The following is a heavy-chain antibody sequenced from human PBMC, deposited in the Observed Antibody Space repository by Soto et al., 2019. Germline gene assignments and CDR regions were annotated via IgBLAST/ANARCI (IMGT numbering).Heavy chain of an antibody. Sequence: EVQLVESGGGLVQPGGSLRLSCAASGFTVSSNYMSWVRQAPGKGLEWVSVIYSGGSTYYADSVKGRFTISRHNSKNTLYLQMNSLRAEDTAVYYCARTNYGDYWGSYFDYWGQGTLVTVSS. D-gene: IGHD4-17*01. V-gene: IGHV3-53*04. CDR1: GFTVSSNY. CDR3: ARTNYGDYWGSYFDY. CDR2: IYSGGST. J-gene: IGHJ4*02.